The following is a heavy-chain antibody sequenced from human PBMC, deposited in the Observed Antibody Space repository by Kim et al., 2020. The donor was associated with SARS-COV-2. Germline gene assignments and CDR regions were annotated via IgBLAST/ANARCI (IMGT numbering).Heavy chain of an antibody. CDR2: ISSSSSYI. CDR1: GFTFSTYS. CDR3: ARDRRDTGWFDS. J-gene: IGHJ5*01. V-gene: IGHV3-21*01. Sequence: GGSLTLSCTASGFTFSTYSMNWVRQAPGKGLEWVSSISSSSSYIHYVDSVKGRFTISRDNAKNSVFLQMNILRAEDTAMYSCARDRRDTGWFDSWGQG.